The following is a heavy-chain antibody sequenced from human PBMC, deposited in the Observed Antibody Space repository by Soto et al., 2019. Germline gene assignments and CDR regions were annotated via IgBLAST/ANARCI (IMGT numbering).Heavy chain of an antibody. CDR2: IVPMLGTA. J-gene: IGHJ1*01. CDR3: ARGVYYDSRGYYFFF. D-gene: IGHD3-22*01. Sequence: SSVKVSCKASGGTFSRYALRWLRQAPGQGPEWMGGIVPMLGTANYAQKFQGRVTITADESTRTAYMKLSSLRSEDTAVYSCARGVYYDSRGYYFFFWGQGTLVTVSS. V-gene: IGHV1-69*13. CDR1: GGTFSRYA.